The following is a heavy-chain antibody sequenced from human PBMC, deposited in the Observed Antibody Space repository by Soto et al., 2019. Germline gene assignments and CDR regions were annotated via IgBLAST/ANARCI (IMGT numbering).Heavy chain of an antibody. Sequence: GGSLRLSCTASGFTFGDYAMSWFRQAPGKGLEWVGFIRSKAHGGTTEYAASVKGRFTISRDDSKSIAYLQMNSLKTEDTAVYYCTRDQAGTRHPQDDFDIWGQGTMVTVSS. CDR1: GFTFGDYA. D-gene: IGHD6-19*01. V-gene: IGHV3-49*03. CDR2: IRSKAHGGTT. J-gene: IGHJ3*02. CDR3: TRDQAGTRHPQDDFDI.